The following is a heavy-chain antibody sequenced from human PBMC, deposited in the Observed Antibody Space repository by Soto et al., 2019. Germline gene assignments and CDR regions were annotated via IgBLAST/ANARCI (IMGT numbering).Heavy chain of an antibody. J-gene: IGHJ4*02. CDR2: IYYSGST. CDR1: GGSISSSSYY. CDR3: ARSAASVELSSDY. V-gene: IGHV4-39*01. Sequence: SETLSLTCTVSGGSISSSSYYWGWIRQPPGKGLEWIGSIYYSGSTYYNPSLKSRVTISVDTSKNQFSLKLSSVTAADTAVYYCARSAASVELSSDYWGQGTLDTVSS. D-gene: IGHD3-16*02.